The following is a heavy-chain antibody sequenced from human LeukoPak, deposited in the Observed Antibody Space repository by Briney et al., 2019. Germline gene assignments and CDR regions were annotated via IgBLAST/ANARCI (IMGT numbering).Heavy chain of an antibody. D-gene: IGHD3-22*01. Sequence: KAGGSLRLSCAASGFTFSSYSMNWVRQAPGKGLEWVSSISSSSSYIYYADSVKGRFTISRDNAKNSLYLQMNSLRAEDTAVYYCARDASQWLSSLGRPYYYYYYMDVWGKGTTVTISS. V-gene: IGHV3-21*01. CDR2: ISSSSSYI. CDR1: GFTFSSYS. CDR3: ARDASQWLSSLGRPYYYYYYMDV. J-gene: IGHJ6*03.